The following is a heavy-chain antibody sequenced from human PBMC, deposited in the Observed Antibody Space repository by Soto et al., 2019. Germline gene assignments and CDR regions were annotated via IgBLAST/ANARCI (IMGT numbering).Heavy chain of an antibody. Sequence: SLRLSCAASGFTFSSYAMSWVRQAPGKGLEWVSAISGSGGSTYYADSVKGRFTISRDNSKNTLYLQMNSLRAEDTAVYYCAKIRYYYDSSGTDAFDIWGQGTMVTVSS. CDR3: AKIRYYYDSSGTDAFDI. CDR2: ISGSGGST. D-gene: IGHD3-22*01. CDR1: GFTFSSYA. V-gene: IGHV3-23*01. J-gene: IGHJ3*02.